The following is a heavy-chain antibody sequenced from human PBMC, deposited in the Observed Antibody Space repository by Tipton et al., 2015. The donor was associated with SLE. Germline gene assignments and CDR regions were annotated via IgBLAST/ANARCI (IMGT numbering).Heavy chain of an antibody. CDR1: GGSINSPRYF. Sequence: TLSLTCTLSGGSINSPRYFLNWIRQAAGKGLEWIGRMDYSGSSKYNPSLKSRVTISVGTSKNQFSLKLSSVTAADTAVYYCARGSPARSGYYYYYYMDVWGKGTTVTVSS. J-gene: IGHJ6*03. CDR2: MDYSGSS. CDR3: ARGSPARSGYYYYYYMDV. D-gene: IGHD2-2*01. V-gene: IGHV4-61*10.